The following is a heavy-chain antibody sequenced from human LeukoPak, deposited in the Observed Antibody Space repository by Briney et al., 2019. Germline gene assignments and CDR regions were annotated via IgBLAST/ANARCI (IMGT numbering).Heavy chain of an antibody. CDR3: ARGAEDYYDSSGTYGMDV. V-gene: IGHV3-74*01. CDR1: GFTFSSYW. D-gene: IGHD3-22*01. Sequence: PGGSLRLSCAASGFTFSSYWMHWVRQAPGKGLVWVSRINSDGSSTSYADSVKGRLTISRDNAKNTLYLQMNSLRAGDTAVYYCARGAEDYYDSSGTYGMDVWGQGTTVTVSS. CDR2: INSDGSST. J-gene: IGHJ6*02.